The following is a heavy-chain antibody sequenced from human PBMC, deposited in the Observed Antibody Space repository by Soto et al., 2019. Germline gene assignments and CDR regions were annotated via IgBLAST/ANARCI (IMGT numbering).Heavy chain of an antibody. Sequence: GESLKISCAASGFTVSNNYMSWVRQAPGKGLEWVSLIYSGGSTYYADSVKGRFTISRDSSKNTLYLQMNSLRAEDTAVYYCAKNSEATIRVGYDYWGQGTLVTVSS. J-gene: IGHJ4*02. V-gene: IGHV3-66*01. CDR2: IYSGGST. CDR3: AKNSEATIRVGYDY. CDR1: GFTVSNNY. D-gene: IGHD5-12*01.